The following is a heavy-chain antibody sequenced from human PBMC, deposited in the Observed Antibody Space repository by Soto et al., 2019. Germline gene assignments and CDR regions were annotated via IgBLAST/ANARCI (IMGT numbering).Heavy chain of an antibody. CDR3: ARSGGLDRVFNY. Sequence: ASVKVSCKASGGTFSSDSFSWVRQPPGQGLEWMGGIIPMFDTPIYAQKFQDRVTITADESTSTAYMQLSSLRSGDTAVYYCARSGGLDRVFNYSGQGTLVTVSS. V-gene: IGHV1-69*13. D-gene: IGHD2-15*01. CDR1: GGTFSSDS. CDR2: IIPMFDTP. J-gene: IGHJ4*02.